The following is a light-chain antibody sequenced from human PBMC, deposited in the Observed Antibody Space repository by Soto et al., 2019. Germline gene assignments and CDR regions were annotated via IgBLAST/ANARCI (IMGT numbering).Light chain of an antibody. CDR3: QQTYSTPWT. CDR1: QSISNS. Sequence: DIPMTQSPSTLSAAVGDRVTITCRASQSISNSLNWYQQKPGNAPKLLIYAASSLQGGVPSRISGGGSGTDFTLTISSLLPVDFATYYCQQTYSTPWTFGGGTRVES. CDR2: AAS. J-gene: IGKJ1*01. V-gene: IGKV1-39*01.